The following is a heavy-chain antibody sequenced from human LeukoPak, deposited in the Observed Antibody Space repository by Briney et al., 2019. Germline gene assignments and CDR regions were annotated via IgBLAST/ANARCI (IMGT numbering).Heavy chain of an antibody. CDR3: ARGPSTTVTTFHYYYYYGMDV. Sequence: ASVKVSCKASGYTFTSYGISWVRQAPGQGLAWMGWISAYNGNTNYAQKLQGRVTMTTDTSTSTAYMELRSLRSDDTAVYYCARGPSTTVTTFHYYYYYGMDVWGQGTTVTVSS. CDR1: GYTFTSYG. V-gene: IGHV1-18*01. CDR2: ISAYNGNT. D-gene: IGHD4-17*01. J-gene: IGHJ6*02.